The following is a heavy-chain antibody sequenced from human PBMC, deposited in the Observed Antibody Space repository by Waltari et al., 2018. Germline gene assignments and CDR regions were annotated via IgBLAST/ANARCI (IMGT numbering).Heavy chain of an antibody. J-gene: IGHJ4*02. D-gene: IGHD5-18*01. CDR2: ISGSGGST. V-gene: IGHV3-23*01. CDR1: GFTCSSSD. CDR3: AKEGLWSRAFDY. Sequence: EVQLLESGGGLVQPGGSLRLSCAASGFTCSSSDMSWVRQAPGKGLVWVSVISGSGGSTYYADSVKGRFTISRDNYKNTLYLEMNSLRAEDTAVYYCAKEGLWSRAFDYWGQGTLVTVSP.